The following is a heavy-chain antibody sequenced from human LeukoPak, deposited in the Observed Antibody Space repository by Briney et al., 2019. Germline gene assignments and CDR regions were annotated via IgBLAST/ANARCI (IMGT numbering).Heavy chain of an antibody. V-gene: IGHV1-46*01. CDR2: INPDGGNT. J-gene: IGHJ3*02. CDR1: GYTFTNSY. CDR3: ARIRDGYNDAYDI. D-gene: IGHD5-24*01. Sequence: ASVKVSCKVSGYTFTNSYIHWVRQAPGQVLEWMGLINPDGGNTNYAQNFQGRVTLTRDTSTSTVYMELSSLRSEDTAIYYCARIRDGYNDAYDIWGQGTVVTVPS.